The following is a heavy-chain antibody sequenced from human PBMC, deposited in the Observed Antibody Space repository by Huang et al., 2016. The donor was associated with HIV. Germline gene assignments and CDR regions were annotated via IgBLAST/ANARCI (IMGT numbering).Heavy chain of an antibody. J-gene: IGHJ3*02. Sequence: QVRLHQWGTGLVRPSETLSLTCAVYGGPLSGHYWSWVRLPPGGSLEWLGEGNHRGSANYNPSLKIRLSMSIDTSKKQFSLKLGSVTAADTALYYCARSLMGEDPFDIWGQGTLVTVSS. CDR2: GNHRGSA. CDR3: ARSLMGEDPFDI. CDR1: GGPLSGHY. D-gene: IGHD3-16*01. V-gene: IGHV4-34*01.